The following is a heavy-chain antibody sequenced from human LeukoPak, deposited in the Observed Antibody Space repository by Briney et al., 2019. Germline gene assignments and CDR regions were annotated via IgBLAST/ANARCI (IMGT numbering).Heavy chain of an antibody. Sequence: GGSLRLSCVASEFTVSTNYMSWVRQAPGKGLQWVSIIDGETHYADSVKGRFTMSRDNSKNTVYLQMNSLRSEDTAVYYCARDGLDSSGPVAFDIWGQGTMV. V-gene: IGHV3-66*01. CDR3: ARDGLDSSGPVAFDI. CDR1: EFTVSTNY. D-gene: IGHD3-22*01. J-gene: IGHJ3*02. CDR2: IDGET.